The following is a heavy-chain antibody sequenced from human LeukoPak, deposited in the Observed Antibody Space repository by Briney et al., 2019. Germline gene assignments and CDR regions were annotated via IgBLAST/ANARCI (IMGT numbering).Heavy chain of an antibody. J-gene: IGHJ4*02. CDR2: ISTSSSHT. CDR1: GFTFSDYY. D-gene: IGHD3-22*01. CDR3: AREGHASRGYYYGY. Sequence: GGSLRLSCAASGFTFSDYYMSWIRQAPGKGLEWVSYISTSSSHTNYADSVKGRFTISRDNAKDSLYLQMNSLRAEDTAVYYCAREGHASRGYYYGYWGQGTLVTVSS. V-gene: IGHV3-11*05.